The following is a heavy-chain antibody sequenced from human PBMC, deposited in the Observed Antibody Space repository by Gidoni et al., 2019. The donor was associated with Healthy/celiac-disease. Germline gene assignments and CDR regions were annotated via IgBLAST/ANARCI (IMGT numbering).Heavy chain of an antibody. CDR2: ISGSGVST. J-gene: IGHJ1*01. Sequence: EVQLVESGGGLVQPGGSLRLSCAASGFTFSSYAMSWVRQAPGKGLEWVSAISGSGVSTYYADSVKGRFTISRDNSKNTLYLQMNSLRAEDTAVYYCAKDAPHLSWLVTEYFQHWGQGTLVTVSS. V-gene: IGHV3-23*04. CDR1: GFTFSSYA. D-gene: IGHD6-19*01. CDR3: AKDAPHLSWLVTEYFQH.